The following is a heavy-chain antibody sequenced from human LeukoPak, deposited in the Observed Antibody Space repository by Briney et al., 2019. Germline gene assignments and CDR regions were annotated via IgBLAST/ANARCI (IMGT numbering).Heavy chain of an antibody. CDR1: GFTFGDYA. D-gene: IGHD3-3*01. CDR2: IISKAYGGTT. J-gene: IGHJ6*03. CDR3: TRVGGYDFWSGLDGYYMDV. Sequence: GGSLRLSCTASGFTFGDYAMSWVRQAPGKGLEWVGFIISKAYGGTTEYAASVKGRFTISRDDSKSIAYLQMNSLKTEDTAVYYCTRVGGYDFWSGLDGYYMDVWGKGTTVTVSS. V-gene: IGHV3-49*04.